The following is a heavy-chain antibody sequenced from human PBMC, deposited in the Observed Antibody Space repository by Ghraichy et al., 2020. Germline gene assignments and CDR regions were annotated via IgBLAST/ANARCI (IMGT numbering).Heavy chain of an antibody. J-gene: IGHJ4*02. CDR2: ISWNSGSI. V-gene: IGHV3-9*01. CDR1: GFTFDDYA. CDR3: AKELSGGDYVVFDY. D-gene: IGHD4-17*01. Sequence: GGSLRLSCAASGFTFDDYAMHWVRQAPGKGLEWVSGISWNSGSIGYADSVKGRFTISRDNAKNSLYLQMNSLRAEDTALYYCAKELSGGDYVVFDYWGQGTLVTVSS.